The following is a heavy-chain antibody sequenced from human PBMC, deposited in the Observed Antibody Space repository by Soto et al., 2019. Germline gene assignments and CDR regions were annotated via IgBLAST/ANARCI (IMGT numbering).Heavy chain of an antibody. CDR1: GYAFTNYG. V-gene: IGHV1-18*01. CDR2: ISAYHGNA. CDR3: ARVGAYCTSTSCLDY. Sequence: QVQLVQSGAEVKKPGASVKVSCKASGYAFTNYGISWVRQAPGQGLEWMGWISAYHGNADYVQKLQGRVTMTTDTSTNTSYMELRSLTSADTAMFYCARVGAYCTSTSCLDYCGQGTLVTVSS. J-gene: IGHJ4*02. D-gene: IGHD2-2*01.